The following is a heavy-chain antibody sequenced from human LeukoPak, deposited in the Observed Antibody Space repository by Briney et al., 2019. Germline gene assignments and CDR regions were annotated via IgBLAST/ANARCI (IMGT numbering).Heavy chain of an antibody. CDR3: ARDKGDGFDI. J-gene: IGHJ3*02. D-gene: IGHD2-15*01. CDR2: IYYSGST. Sequence: SDTLSLTCTVSCGSISSYYWSWTRQPPGKGLEWFGYIYYSGSTNYNPSLKSRVTISVDTSKKQFSLKLSSVTAADTAVYYCARDKGDGFDIWGQGTMVTVSS. V-gene: IGHV4-59*07. CDR1: CGSISSYY.